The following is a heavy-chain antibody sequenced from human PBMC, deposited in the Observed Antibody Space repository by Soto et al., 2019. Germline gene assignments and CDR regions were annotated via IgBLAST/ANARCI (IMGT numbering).Heavy chain of an antibody. CDR1: GYTFTTYY. V-gene: IGHV1-46*03. J-gene: IGHJ4*02. CDR3: GRDGGYQRFDY. Sequence: QVQLVQSGAEVKKPGASVKVSCKASGYTFTTYYIHWVRRAPGQGLEWMGIINPSGGNITYAQKFQGRVTMTRDTSTSTVYMELSSLRSEDTAVYYCGRDGGYQRFDYWGQGALVTVSP. CDR2: INPSGGNI. D-gene: IGHD2-2*01.